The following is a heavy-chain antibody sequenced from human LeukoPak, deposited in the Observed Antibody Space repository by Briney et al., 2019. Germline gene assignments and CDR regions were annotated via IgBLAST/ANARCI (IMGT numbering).Heavy chain of an antibody. V-gene: IGHV4-34*01. D-gene: IGHD6-19*01. CDR1: GGSFSWYY. CDR3: AGGLIAVADARDDY. Sequence: SETLSPTCTIYGGSFSWYYWSWIRQPPGKGLEWIGEINHSGSTNYNPSLKSRVTISVDTSKNQFSLKLSSVTAADTAVYYCAGGLIAVADARDDYWGQGTLVTVSS. CDR2: INHSGST. J-gene: IGHJ4*02.